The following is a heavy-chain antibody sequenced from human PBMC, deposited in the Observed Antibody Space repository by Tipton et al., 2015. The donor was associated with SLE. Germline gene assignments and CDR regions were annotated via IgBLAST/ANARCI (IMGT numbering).Heavy chain of an antibody. D-gene: IGHD5-24*01. CDR2: IYPGDSDT. V-gene: IGHV5-51*03. Sequence: QLVQSGAEVKKPGESLKISCKASGYSFTSYWIGWVRQMPGKGLEWMDIIYPGDSDTKYSPSFQGQVTISADKSFSTAYLQWRSLKASDTAMYFCARLAEMSTDYNWFDPWGQGTLVTVSS. CDR3: ARLAEMSTDYNWFDP. J-gene: IGHJ5*02. CDR1: GYSFTSYW.